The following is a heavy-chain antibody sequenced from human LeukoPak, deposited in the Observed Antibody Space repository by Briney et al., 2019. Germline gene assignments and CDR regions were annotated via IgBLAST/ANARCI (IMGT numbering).Heavy chain of an antibody. Sequence: SETLSLTCTVSGGSISSYYWSWIRQPPGKGLEWIGYIYYSGSTNYNPSLKSRVTISVDTSKNQFSLKLSSVTAADTAVYYCAREITMVRGVITPDAFDIWGQGTMVTVSS. CDR3: AREITMVRGVITPDAFDI. D-gene: IGHD3-10*01. CDR1: GGSISSYY. V-gene: IGHV4-59*01. CDR2: IYYSGST. J-gene: IGHJ3*02.